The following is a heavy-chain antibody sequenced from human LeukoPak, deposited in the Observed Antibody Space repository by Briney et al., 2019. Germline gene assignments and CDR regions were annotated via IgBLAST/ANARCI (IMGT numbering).Heavy chain of an antibody. CDR3: ARADTAMVLGGYDY. CDR1: GYTFTGYY. D-gene: IGHD5-18*01. CDR2: INPNSGGT. Sequence: ASVKVSCKASGYTFTGYYMHWVRQAPGQGLEWMGWINPNSGGTNYAQKFQGRVTMTRDTSISTAYMELSRLRSDDTAVYYCARADTAMVLGGYDYWGQGTLVTVSS. V-gene: IGHV1-2*02. J-gene: IGHJ4*02.